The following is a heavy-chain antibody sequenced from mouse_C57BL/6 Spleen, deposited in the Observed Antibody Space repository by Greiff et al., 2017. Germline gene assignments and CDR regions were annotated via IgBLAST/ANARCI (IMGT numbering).Heavy chain of an antibody. Sequence: QVQLQQPGAELVKPGASVKLSCKASGYTFTSYWMHWVKQRPGQGLEWIGVIHPNSGSTNYNEKFKSKATLTVDKSSSTAYMQLSSLTSEDSAVYYCARGIYYDYDSPAYWGQGTLVTVSA. J-gene: IGHJ3*01. V-gene: IGHV1-64*01. CDR1: GYTFTSYW. CDR3: ARGIYYDYDSPAY. CDR2: IHPNSGST. D-gene: IGHD2-4*01.